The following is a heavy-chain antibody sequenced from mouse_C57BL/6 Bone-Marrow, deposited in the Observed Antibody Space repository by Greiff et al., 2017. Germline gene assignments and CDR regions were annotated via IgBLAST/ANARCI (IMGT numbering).Heavy chain of an antibody. CDR3: ARESYYFDY. Sequence: EVKLMESGPGLVKPSQSLSLTCSVPGYSITSGYYWNWIRQFPGNKLEWMGYISYDGSNNYNPSLKNRISITRDTSKNQFFLKLNSVTTEDTATYYCARESYYFDYWGQGTTLTVSS. CDR2: ISYDGSN. CDR1: GYSITSGYY. J-gene: IGHJ2*01. V-gene: IGHV3-6*01.